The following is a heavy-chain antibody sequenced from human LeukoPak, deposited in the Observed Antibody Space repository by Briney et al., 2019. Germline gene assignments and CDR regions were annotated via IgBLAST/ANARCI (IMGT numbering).Heavy chain of an antibody. CDR3: ARGQLLQDFDY. Sequence: GGSLRLSCAASGFTFSSYSMNWVRQAPGKGLEWVSYISSSSSTIYYADSVKGRFTISRDNAKNSLYLQMNSLRAEDTAVYYCARGQLLQDFDYWGQGTLVTVSS. CDR1: GFTFSSYS. J-gene: IGHJ4*02. V-gene: IGHV3-48*01. CDR2: ISSSSSTI. D-gene: IGHD2-2*01.